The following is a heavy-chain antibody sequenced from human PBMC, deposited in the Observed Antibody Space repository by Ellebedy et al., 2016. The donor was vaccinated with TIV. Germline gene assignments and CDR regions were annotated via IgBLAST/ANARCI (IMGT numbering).Heavy chain of an antibody. Sequence: SVKVSCXASGGTFSSYALNWVRQAPGQGLEWMGGIIPMFGIPHYAQNFQDRVAFTADESTATVSMELSSLRFEDTAVYYCASYGTGSSHDYYGMDVWGQGTTVTVSS. J-gene: IGHJ6*02. CDR3: ASYGTGSSHDYYGMDV. V-gene: IGHV1-69*13. D-gene: IGHD3-10*01. CDR1: GGTFSSYA. CDR2: IIPMFGIP.